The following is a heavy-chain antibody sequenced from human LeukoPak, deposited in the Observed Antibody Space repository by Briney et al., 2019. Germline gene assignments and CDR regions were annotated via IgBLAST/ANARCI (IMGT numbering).Heavy chain of an antibody. CDR1: GFTFSSYA. CDR2: ISGSGGST. CDR3: ARSGIAAAGFDY. Sequence: QSGGSLRLSCAASGFTFSSYAMSWVRQAPGKGLEWVSAISGSGGSTYYADSVKGRFTISRDNSKNTLYLQMNSLRADDTAVYYCARSGIAAAGFDYWGQGTLVTVSS. J-gene: IGHJ4*02. V-gene: IGHV3-23*01. D-gene: IGHD6-13*01.